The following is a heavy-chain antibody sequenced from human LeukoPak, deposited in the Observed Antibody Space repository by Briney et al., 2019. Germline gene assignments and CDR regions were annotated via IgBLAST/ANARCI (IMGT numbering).Heavy chain of an antibody. CDR2: IYPGDSDT. Sequence: GESLKISCQGSGYSFTTYWIGWVRQLPGKGLEWMGFIYPGDSDTTYSPSFQGQVTISADRSINTAYLQWSSLKASDTAMYYCASHDYGGTPGAFDIWGQGTMVTVSS. V-gene: IGHV5-51*01. CDR3: ASHDYGGTPGAFDI. J-gene: IGHJ3*02. CDR1: GYSFTTYW. D-gene: IGHD4-23*01.